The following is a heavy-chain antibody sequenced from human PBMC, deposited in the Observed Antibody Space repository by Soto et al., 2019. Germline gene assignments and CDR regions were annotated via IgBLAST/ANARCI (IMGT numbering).Heavy chain of an antibody. CDR3: ARGVGFGYYYYHMDL. Sequence: ETLSLTCTVSGDSVTSVSDYLSWIRQPPGKGLEWIGYIYYSGSADYNPSLGSRVTISIDTSKNQFSLKLTSVTAADTAVYYCARGVGFGYYYYHMDLWGQGTTVTVSS. J-gene: IGHJ6*02. D-gene: IGHD3-10*01. CDR1: GDSVTSVSDY. V-gene: IGHV4-61*01. CDR2: IYYSGSA.